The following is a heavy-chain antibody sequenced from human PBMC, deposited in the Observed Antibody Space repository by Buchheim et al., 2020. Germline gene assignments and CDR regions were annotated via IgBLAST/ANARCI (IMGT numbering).Heavy chain of an antibody. Sequence: EVQLVESGGGLVKPGGSLRLSCATSGFIFSDYSMNWVRQAPGKGLEWVSCISSTSYIYYADSVKGRFTISRDHPKSSLYLQMNSLRAEDAAVYYCARVGTYPDYYYYGMDVWGQGTT. CDR2: ISSTSYI. CDR3: ARVGTYPDYYYYGMDV. V-gene: IGHV3-21*01. D-gene: IGHD1-1*01. CDR1: GFIFSDYS. J-gene: IGHJ6*02.